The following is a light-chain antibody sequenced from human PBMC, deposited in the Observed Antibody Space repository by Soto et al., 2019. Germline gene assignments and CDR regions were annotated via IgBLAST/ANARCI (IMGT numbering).Light chain of an antibody. Sequence: EIVLTQSPATLSLSPGERATLSCRASQSVSSYLAWYPQKPGQAPRLLIYDASNRATGIPARFSGSGSGTDFTLTISSLEPEDFAVYYCQQRSNGFTFGPGTKVDIK. J-gene: IGKJ3*01. CDR2: DAS. V-gene: IGKV3-11*01. CDR3: QQRSNGFT. CDR1: QSVSSY.